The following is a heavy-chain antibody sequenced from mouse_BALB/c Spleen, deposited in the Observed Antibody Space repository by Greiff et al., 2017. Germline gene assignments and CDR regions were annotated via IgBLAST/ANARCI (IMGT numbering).Heavy chain of an antibody. CDR2: INPSTGYT. CDR3: ARYYYGNYVDYFDY. J-gene: IGHJ2*01. Sequence: VQLQQSGAELAKPGASVKMSCKASGYTFTSYWMHWVKQRPGQGLEWIGYINPSTGYTEYNQKFKDKATLTADKSSSTAYMQLSSLTSEDSAVYYCARYYYGNYVDYFDYWGQGTTLTVSS. V-gene: IGHV1-7*01. CDR1: GYTFTSYW. D-gene: IGHD2-1*01.